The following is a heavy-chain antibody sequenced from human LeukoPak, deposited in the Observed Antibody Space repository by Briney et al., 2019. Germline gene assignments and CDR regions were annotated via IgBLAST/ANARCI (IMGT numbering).Heavy chain of an antibody. Sequence: GGSLRLSCAASGFTFSNFAMNWVRQTPGKGLEWVSGISGSGEDSNHADSVTGRFIISRENSKNTLYLQMNSLRADDTAVYYCATNYDDSREAFDVWGQGTVVTVSS. CDR3: ATNYDDSREAFDV. V-gene: IGHV3-23*01. D-gene: IGHD3-3*01. J-gene: IGHJ3*01. CDR1: GFTFSNFA. CDR2: ISGSGEDS.